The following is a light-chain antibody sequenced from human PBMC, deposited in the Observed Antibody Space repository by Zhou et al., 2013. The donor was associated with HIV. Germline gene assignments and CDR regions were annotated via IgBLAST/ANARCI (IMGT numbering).Light chain of an antibody. V-gene: IGKV1-39*01. Sequence: DIQMTQSPSSLSASVGDRVDIACRASQNITTSLNWYQQKLGEAPKLLIFSASTLQTGVPSRFSGGGSGTDFTLTISCLQSDDFAVYYCQQYYSYPLTFGGGT. CDR2: SAS. CDR3: QQYYSYPLT. CDR1: QNITTS. J-gene: IGKJ4*01.